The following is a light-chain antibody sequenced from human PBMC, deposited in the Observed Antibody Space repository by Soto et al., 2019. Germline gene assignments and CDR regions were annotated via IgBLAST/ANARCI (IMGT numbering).Light chain of an antibody. J-gene: IGKJ2*01. CDR3: QQYYSTPYT. CDR1: QSVLYSSNNKHY. Sequence: DIVMTQSPDSLAVSLGERATINCKSIQSVLYSSNNKHYLAWYQQKPGQPPKLLIYCASTRESGVPDRFSGSGSWTDFTLTISSLQAEDVAVYYCQQYYSTPYTFGQGTKLEIK. CDR2: CAS. V-gene: IGKV4-1*01.